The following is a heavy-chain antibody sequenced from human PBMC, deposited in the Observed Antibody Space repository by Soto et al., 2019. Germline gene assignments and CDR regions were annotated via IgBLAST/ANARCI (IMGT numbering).Heavy chain of an antibody. CDR2: MSPQSGNT. CDR3: ARGVDAGLDY. CDR1: GYTFTSYD. V-gene: IGHV1-8*01. J-gene: IGHJ4*02. Sequence: QVQLVQSGAEVKKPGASVKVSCKASGYTFTSYDINWVRQATGQGLEWMGWMSPQSGNTGYAQNFQGRVIMTRGTSINTAYLELSSLRSEGTAVYYCARGVDAGLDYWGQGALVTVSS. D-gene: IGHD6-13*01.